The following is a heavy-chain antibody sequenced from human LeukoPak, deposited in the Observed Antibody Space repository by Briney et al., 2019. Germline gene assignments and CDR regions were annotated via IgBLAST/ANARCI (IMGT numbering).Heavy chain of an antibody. CDR2: IYYSGST. Sequence: PSETLSLTCTVSGGSINSYYWNWIRQPPGKGLEWIGDIYYSGSTNYNPSFKSRVTISVDTSKNQFSLKLTSVIAADTAVYYCARSGYYYDHGPMDVWGKGTTVTVSS. CDR1: GGSINSYY. D-gene: IGHD3-3*01. V-gene: IGHV4-59*01. J-gene: IGHJ6*03. CDR3: ARSGYYYDHGPMDV.